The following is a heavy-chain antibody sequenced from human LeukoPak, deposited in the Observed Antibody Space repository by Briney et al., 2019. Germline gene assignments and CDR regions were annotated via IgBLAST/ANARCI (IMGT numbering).Heavy chain of an antibody. CDR1: GDSINSSDYY. Sequence: PSETLSLTCNVSGDSINSSDYYWGWIRQPPGEGLEWIGTIYYTGSTYYKPYLKSRPTISVDSSKNQFSLKMNSVTAADTGVYYCARHGNWGPFDYWGQGTLVTVSS. J-gene: IGHJ4*02. CDR2: IYYTGST. V-gene: IGHV4-39*01. D-gene: IGHD7-27*01. CDR3: ARHGNWGPFDY.